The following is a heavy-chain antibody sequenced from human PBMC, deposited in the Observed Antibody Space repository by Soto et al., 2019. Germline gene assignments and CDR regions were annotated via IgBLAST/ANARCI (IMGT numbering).Heavy chain of an antibody. J-gene: IGHJ4*02. D-gene: IGHD3-22*01. Sequence: PGESLKISCKGSGYSFTSYWISWVRQMPGKGLEWMGRIDPSDSYTNYSPSFQGHVTISADKSISTAYLQWSSLKASDTAMYYCARLGQESITMIVVAPFDYWGQGTLVTVSS. V-gene: IGHV5-10-1*01. CDR1: GYSFTSYW. CDR3: ARLGQESITMIVVAPFDY. CDR2: IDPSDSYT.